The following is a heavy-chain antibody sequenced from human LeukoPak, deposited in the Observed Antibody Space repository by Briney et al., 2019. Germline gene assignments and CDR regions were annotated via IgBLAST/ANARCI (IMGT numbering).Heavy chain of an antibody. CDR2: ISSSSSYI. Sequence: PGGSLRLSCAASGFTFSSYSMNWVRQAPGKGLEWVSSISSSSSYIYYADSVKGRFTISRDNAKNSLYLQMNSLRAEDTAVYYCARHHLEYSSFDYFDYWGQGTLVTVSS. CDR3: ARHHLEYSSFDYFDY. CDR1: GFTFSSYS. D-gene: IGHD6-6*01. J-gene: IGHJ4*02. V-gene: IGHV3-21*01.